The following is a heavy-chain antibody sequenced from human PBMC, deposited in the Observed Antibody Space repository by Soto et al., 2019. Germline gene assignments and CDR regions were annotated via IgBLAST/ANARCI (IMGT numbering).Heavy chain of an antibody. Sequence: SETLSLTCAVYGGSFSGYYWSWIRQPPGKGLEWIGEINHSGSTNYNPSLKSRVTISVDTSKNQFSLKLSSVTAADTAVYYCARTRGSGSRDAFDIWGQGTMVTVSS. CDR1: GGSFSGYY. J-gene: IGHJ3*02. V-gene: IGHV4-34*01. CDR3: ARTRGSGSRDAFDI. CDR2: INHSGST. D-gene: IGHD3-10*01.